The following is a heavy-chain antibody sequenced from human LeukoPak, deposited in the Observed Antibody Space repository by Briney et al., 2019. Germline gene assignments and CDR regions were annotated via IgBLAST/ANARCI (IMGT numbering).Heavy chain of an antibody. D-gene: IGHD3-22*01. CDR2: INHSGST. CDR3: AXXXXXDXSGYYSGETFDY. V-gene: IGHV4-34*01. CDR1: GGSFSGYY. Sequence: PSETLSLTCAAYGGSFSGYYWSWIRQPPGKGLEWIGEINHSGSTNYNPSLKSRVTISVDTSKNQFSLKLSSVTAADTAVYYCAXXXXXDXSGYYSGETFDYWGQGTLVTVSS. J-gene: IGHJ4*02.